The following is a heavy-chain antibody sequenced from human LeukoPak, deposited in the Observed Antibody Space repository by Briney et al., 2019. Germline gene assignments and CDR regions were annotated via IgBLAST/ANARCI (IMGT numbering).Heavy chain of an antibody. CDR3: ARGFVHAFDI. CDR2: IGVAGDT. Sequence: PGGSLRLSCAASGFASSTYGMHWVRQATGKGLEWVSAIGVAGDTYYPGSVKGRFTISRENAKNSLYLQMNSLRAGDTAVYYCARGFVHAFDIWGQGTMVTVSS. V-gene: IGHV3-13*04. CDR1: GFASSTYG. J-gene: IGHJ3*02. D-gene: IGHD6-6*01.